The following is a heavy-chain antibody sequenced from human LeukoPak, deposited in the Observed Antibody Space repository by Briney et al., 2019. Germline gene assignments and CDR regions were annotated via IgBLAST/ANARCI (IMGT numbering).Heavy chain of an antibody. V-gene: IGHV1-8*02. J-gene: IGHJ4*02. CDR3: ARAIRDCSSTSCLYYFDY. Sequence: GASVKVSCKASGYTFTSYGISWVRQATGQGLEWMGWMNPNSGNTGYAQKFQGRVTMTRNTSISTAYMELSSLRSEDTAVYYCARAIRDCSSTSCLYYFDYWGQGTLVTVSS. CDR2: MNPNSGNT. D-gene: IGHD2-2*01. CDR1: GYTFTSYG.